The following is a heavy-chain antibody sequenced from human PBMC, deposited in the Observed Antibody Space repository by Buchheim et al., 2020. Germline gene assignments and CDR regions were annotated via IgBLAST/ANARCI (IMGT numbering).Heavy chain of an antibody. D-gene: IGHD2-2*01. CDR1: GFTFSSYA. CDR2: ISYDGSNK. V-gene: IGHV3-30-3*01. J-gene: IGHJ6*02. CDR3: AREHIVVVPAVDYYYYGMDV. Sequence: QVQLVESGGGVVQPGRSLRLSCAASGFTFSSYAMHWVRQAPGKGLEWVAVISYDGSNKYYADSVKGRFTISRDHSKNTLYLQMNSLRAEDTAVYYCAREHIVVVPAVDYYYYGMDVWGQGTT.